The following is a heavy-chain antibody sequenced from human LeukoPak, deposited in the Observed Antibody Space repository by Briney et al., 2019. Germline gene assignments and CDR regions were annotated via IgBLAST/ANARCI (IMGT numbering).Heavy chain of an antibody. Sequence: SQTLSLTCTVSGGSISSYYWSWIRQPAGKGLEWIGRIYTSGSTNYNPSLKSRVTMSVDTSKNQFSLKLSSVTAADTAVYYCARDLSRDYGDANWFDPWGQGTLVTVSS. D-gene: IGHD4-17*01. V-gene: IGHV4-4*07. CDR2: IYTSGST. CDR1: GGSISSYY. CDR3: ARDLSRDYGDANWFDP. J-gene: IGHJ5*02.